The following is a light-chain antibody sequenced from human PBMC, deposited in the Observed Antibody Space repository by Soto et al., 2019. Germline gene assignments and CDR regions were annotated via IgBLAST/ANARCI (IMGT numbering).Light chain of an antibody. CDR1: SSDVGGYDY. V-gene: IGLV2-8*01. CDR3: SSYGGSKSLV. J-gene: IGLJ2*01. CDR2: EVS. Sequence: QSALTQPPSASGSPGQSVTISCTGTSSDVGGYDYVSWYQQHPGKAPKLMIYEVSKRPSGVPDRFSGSKSGNTASLTVSGLQADDEADYYCSSYGGSKSLVFGGGTKVTVL.